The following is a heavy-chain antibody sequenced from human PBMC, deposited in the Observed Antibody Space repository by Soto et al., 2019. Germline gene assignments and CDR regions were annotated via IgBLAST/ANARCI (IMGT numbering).Heavy chain of an antibody. CDR3: ARGWGSSYFDY. Sequence: GGSLRLSCAASGFTFSSYSMNWVRQAPGKGLEWVSSISSSSSYIYYTDSVKGRFTISRDNAKNSLYLQMNSLRAEDTAVYYCARGWGSSYFDYWGQGTLVTVAS. D-gene: IGHD6-13*01. CDR2: ISSSSSYI. V-gene: IGHV3-21*01. CDR1: GFTFSSYS. J-gene: IGHJ4*02.